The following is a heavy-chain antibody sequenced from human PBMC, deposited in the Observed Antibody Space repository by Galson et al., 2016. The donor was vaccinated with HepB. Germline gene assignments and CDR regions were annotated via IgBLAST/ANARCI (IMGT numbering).Heavy chain of an antibody. CDR2: ITSRSSHI. CDR3: ARDLAHHYGMDV. CDR1: GFTLSSFS. J-gene: IGHJ6*02. Sequence: SLRLSCAASGFTLSSFSMNWVRQAPGKGLEWVSSITSRSSHIFYADSVKGRFTVSRDNAKNSLFLQMNSLRAEDTAVYYCARDLAHHYGMDVWGQGTTVTVSS. V-gene: IGHV3-21*04.